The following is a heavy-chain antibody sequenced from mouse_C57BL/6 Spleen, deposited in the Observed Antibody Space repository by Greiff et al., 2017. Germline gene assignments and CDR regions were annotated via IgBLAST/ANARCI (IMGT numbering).Heavy chain of an antibody. CDR2: ISYSGST. CDR3: ARDHWSYYFDY. D-gene: IGHD4-1*01. CDR1: GYSITSGYD. Sequence: EVKLVESGPGMVKPSQSLSLTCTVTGYSITSGYDWHWIRHFPGNKLEWMGYISYSGSTNYNPSLKSRISITHDTSKNHFFLKLNSVTTEDTATYYCARDHWSYYFDYWGQGTTLTVSS. J-gene: IGHJ2*01. V-gene: IGHV3-1*01.